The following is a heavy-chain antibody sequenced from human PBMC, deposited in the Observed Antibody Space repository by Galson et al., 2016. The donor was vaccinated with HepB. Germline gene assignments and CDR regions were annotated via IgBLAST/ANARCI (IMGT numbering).Heavy chain of an antibody. Sequence: SVKVSCKASGGTFSSYAFSWVRQAPGQGLEWMGRIIPIFGIPNYAQKFQDRVTITADNSPSTAYMELSSLRSEDTAVYSCARDPYPYYYGSGTPYYFLYCGQGTLVTVSS. V-gene: IGHV1-69*04. CDR1: GGTFSSYA. J-gene: IGHJ4*02. CDR3: ARDPYPYYYGSGTPYYFLY. CDR2: IIPIFGIP. D-gene: IGHD3-10*01.